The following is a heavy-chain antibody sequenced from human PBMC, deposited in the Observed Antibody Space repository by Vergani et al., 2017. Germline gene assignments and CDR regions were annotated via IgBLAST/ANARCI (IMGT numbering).Heavy chain of an antibody. D-gene: IGHD3-10*01. CDR3: AIFITMVRGVGDAFDI. CDR1: GYTFTGYY. Sequence: QVQLVQSGAEVKKPGASVKVSCKASGYTFTGYYMHWVRQAPGQGLEWMGWINPNSGGTNYAQKFQGRVTMTRDTSISTAYMELSRLRSDDTAVYYCAIFITMVRGVGDAFDIWGQGTMVTVSS. V-gene: IGHV1-2*02. J-gene: IGHJ3*02. CDR2: INPNSGGT.